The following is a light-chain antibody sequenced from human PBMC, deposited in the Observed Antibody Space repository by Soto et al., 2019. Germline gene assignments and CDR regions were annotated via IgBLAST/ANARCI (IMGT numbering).Light chain of an antibody. Sequence: QSALTQPPSASGSPGQSVTISCTGTSSDIGAYNYLSWYQRHPGKPPRLVLYEVSERPSGVPDRFSGSKSANTASLTVSGLQAEDEADYFCSSYAGSNSIFGGGTKLTVL. CDR2: EVS. CDR1: SSDIGAYNY. V-gene: IGLV2-8*01. J-gene: IGLJ2*01. CDR3: SSYAGSNSI.